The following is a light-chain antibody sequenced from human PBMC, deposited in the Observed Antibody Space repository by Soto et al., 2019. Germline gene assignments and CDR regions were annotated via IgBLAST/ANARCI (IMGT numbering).Light chain of an antibody. Sequence: DIQMTQFPSSLSASVGDRVTITCRASQGIRNDLGWYQQKPGKAPKRLIYAASSLQSGVPSRFSGSGSGTAFTPAISSRQPEDSATFYCLQHSASPFTFGQGTKVEIK. V-gene: IGKV1-17*01. CDR1: QGIRND. CDR3: LQHSASPFT. J-gene: IGKJ1*01. CDR2: AAS.